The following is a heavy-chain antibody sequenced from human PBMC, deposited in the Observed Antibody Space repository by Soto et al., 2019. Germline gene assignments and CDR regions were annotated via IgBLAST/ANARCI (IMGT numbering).Heavy chain of an antibody. V-gene: IGHV1-69*02. Sequence: QVQLVQSGSEVKKPGSSVRVSCKASGGTFSIYTISWVRQAPGQGLEWMGRVIPFLDITSYSQRFQGRVTIPAHKSXTTAYMELSSLRSEDTAVYYCARDRDNSNWPNFDSWGQGTLVTVSS. J-gene: IGHJ4*02. CDR1: GGTFSIYT. D-gene: IGHD6-13*01. CDR3: ARDRDNSNWPNFDS. CDR2: VIPFLDIT.